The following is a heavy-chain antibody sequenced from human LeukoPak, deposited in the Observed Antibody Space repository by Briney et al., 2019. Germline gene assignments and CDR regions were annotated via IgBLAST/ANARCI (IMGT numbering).Heavy chain of an antibody. J-gene: IGHJ4*02. D-gene: IGHD3-10*01. CDR1: GFTFSSYG. CDR3: AKVTGSGSQR. Sequence: PGRSLRLACAASGFTFSSYGMHWVRQAPGKGLEWVAVIWYDGSNKYYADSVKGRFTISRDNSKNTLYLQMNSLRAEDTAVYYCAKVTGSGSQRWRQGTLVTVSS. CDR2: IWYDGSNK. V-gene: IGHV3-33*06.